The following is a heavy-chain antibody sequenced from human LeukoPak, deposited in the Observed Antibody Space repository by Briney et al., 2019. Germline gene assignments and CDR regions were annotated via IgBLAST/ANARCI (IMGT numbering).Heavy chain of an antibody. J-gene: IGHJ4*02. CDR1: GYTFTGYY. CDR3: AREYSYGAGQDY. CDR2: INPNSGGT. V-gene: IGHV1-2*06. Sequence: ASVKVSCKASGYTFTGYYMHWVRRAPGQGLEWMGRINPNSGGTNYAQKFQGRVTMTRDTSISTAYMELSRLRSDDTAVYYCAREYSYGAGQDYWGQGTLVTVSS. D-gene: IGHD5-18*01.